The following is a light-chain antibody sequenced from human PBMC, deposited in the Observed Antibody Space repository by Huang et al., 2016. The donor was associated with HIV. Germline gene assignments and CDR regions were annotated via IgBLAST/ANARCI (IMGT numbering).Light chain of an antibody. CDR2: GAS. V-gene: IGKV3-15*01. CDR1: QSVSNN. Sequence: EIVMTQSPATLSVSPGERVTLSCRASQSVSNNLAWYQQKPGQAPRLLIYGASTRATGIPARFSGGGSGTEFTLTISSLQSEDFAVYYCQQDKGTFGQGTKVEIK. J-gene: IGKJ1*01. CDR3: QQDKGT.